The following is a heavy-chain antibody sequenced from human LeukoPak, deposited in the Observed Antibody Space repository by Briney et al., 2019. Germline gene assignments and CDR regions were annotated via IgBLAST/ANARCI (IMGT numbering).Heavy chain of an antibody. V-gene: IGHV3-20*04. D-gene: IGHD5-18*01. CDR2: INWNGGST. CDR1: GFTFDDYG. CDR3: ARVGTANYYYYMDV. J-gene: IGHJ6*03. Sequence: GGSLRLSCAASGFTFDDYGMSWVRQAPGKGLEWVSGINWNGGSTGYADSGKGRFTISRDNAKNSLYLQMNSLRAEDTALYYCARVGTANYYYYMDVWGKGTTVTVSS.